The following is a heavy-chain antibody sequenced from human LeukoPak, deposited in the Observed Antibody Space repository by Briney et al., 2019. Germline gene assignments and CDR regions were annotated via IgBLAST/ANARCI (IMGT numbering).Heavy chain of an antibody. CDR2: INHRGST. J-gene: IGHJ6*02. Sequence: PSETLPLTCAVYGGSFSGYYWCWIRQPPGKGVEWIGEINHRGSTNYNPSLKGRVTISVDTSKNQFSLKLSSVTAADTAVYYCARGFKGQVYYYYGMDVGGQGTTVTVSS. V-gene: IGHV4-34*01. CDR3: ARGFKGQVYYYYGMDV. CDR1: GGSFSGYY.